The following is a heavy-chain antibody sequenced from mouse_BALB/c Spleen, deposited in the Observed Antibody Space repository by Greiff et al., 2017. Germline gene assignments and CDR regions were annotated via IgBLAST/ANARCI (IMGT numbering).Heavy chain of an antibody. V-gene: IGHV5-12-1*01. CDR3: ARRGSTMITFYAMDY. CDR2: ISSGGGST. CDR1: GFAFSSYD. Sequence: DGKLVESGGGLVKPGGSLKLSCAASGFAFSSYDMSWVRQTPEKRLEWVAYISSGGGSTYYPDTVKGRFTISRDNAKNTLYLQMSSLNSEDTAMYYCARRGSTMITFYAMDYWGQGTSVTVSS. D-gene: IGHD2-4*01. J-gene: IGHJ4*01.